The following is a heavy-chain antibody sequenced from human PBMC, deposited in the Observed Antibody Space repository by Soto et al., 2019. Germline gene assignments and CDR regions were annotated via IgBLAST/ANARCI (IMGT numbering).Heavy chain of an antibody. CDR3: ARDTKYYDILTGYFGYYYYGMDV. V-gene: IGHV3-30-3*01. D-gene: IGHD3-9*01. CDR1: GFTFSSYA. CDR2: ISYDGSNK. Sequence: QVQLVESGGGVVQPGRSLRLSCAASGFTFSSYAMHWVRQAPGKGLEWVAVISYDGSNKYYADSVKGRFTISRDNSKNPLYLQTNSLRAEDTAVYYCARDTKYYDILTGYFGYYYYGMDVWGQGTTVTVSS. J-gene: IGHJ6*02.